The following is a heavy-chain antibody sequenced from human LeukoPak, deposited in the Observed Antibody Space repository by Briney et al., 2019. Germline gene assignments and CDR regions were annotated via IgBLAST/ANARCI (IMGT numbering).Heavy chain of an antibody. CDR2: IYYSGST. J-gene: IGHJ3*02. CDR3: ARVCSSTSCYRSDAFDI. V-gene: IGHV4-59*01. Sequence: SETLSLTYTVSGGSISSYYWSWIRQPPGKGLEWIGYIYYSGSTNYNPSLKSRVTISVDTSKNQFSLKLSSVTAADTAVYYCARVCSSTSCYRSDAFDIWGQGTMVTVSS. D-gene: IGHD2-2*02. CDR1: GGSISSYY.